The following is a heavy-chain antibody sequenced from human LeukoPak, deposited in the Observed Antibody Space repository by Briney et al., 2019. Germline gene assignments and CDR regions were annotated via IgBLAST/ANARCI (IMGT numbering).Heavy chain of an antibody. J-gene: IGHJ4*02. CDR2: ISGSGGST. D-gene: IGHD4-17*01. CDR3: ANHDYGDYYYFDY. V-gene: IGHV3-23*01. Sequence: PGGSLRLSCAASGFTFSSYAMSWVRQAPGKGLEWVSAISGSGGSTYYADSVKGRFTISRDNSKNTLYLQMNSLRAEDTAVYYCANHDYGDYYYFDYWGQGTLVTVSS. CDR1: GFTFSSYA.